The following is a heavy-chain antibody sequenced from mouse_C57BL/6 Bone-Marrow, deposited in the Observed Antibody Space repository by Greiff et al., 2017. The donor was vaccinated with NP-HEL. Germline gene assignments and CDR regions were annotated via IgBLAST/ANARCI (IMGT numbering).Heavy chain of an antibody. CDR2: ISSGGDYI. Sequence: EVMLVESGEGLVKPGGSLKLSCAASGFTFSSYAMSWVRQTPEKRLVWVAYISSGGDYIYYADTVKGRFTISRDNARNPLYLQMSSLKSEDTAMYYCTRDGSSPWYFDVWGTGTTVTVSS. J-gene: IGHJ1*03. D-gene: IGHD1-1*01. CDR3: TRDGSSPWYFDV. CDR1: GFTFSSYA. V-gene: IGHV5-9-1*02.